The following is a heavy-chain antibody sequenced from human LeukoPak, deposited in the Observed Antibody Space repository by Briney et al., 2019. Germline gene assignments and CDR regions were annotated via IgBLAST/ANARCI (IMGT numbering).Heavy chain of an antibody. J-gene: IGHJ3*02. V-gene: IGHV3-21*01. Sequence: GGSLRLYCAASGFTFSSYSMNWVPQAPGKGLEWVSSISSSSSYIYYAYSVKGRFTVSRANAKNSLYLKMNGLRAEDTAVYYCARDPSTVTNDAFDIWGQGTMVAVSS. CDR3: ARDPSTVTNDAFDI. CDR1: GFTFSSYS. D-gene: IGHD4-17*01. CDR2: ISSSSSYI.